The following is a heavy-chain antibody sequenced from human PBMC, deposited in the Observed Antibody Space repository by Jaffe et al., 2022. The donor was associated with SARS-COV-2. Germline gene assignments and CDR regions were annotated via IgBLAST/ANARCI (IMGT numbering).Heavy chain of an antibody. CDR1: GYTFTSYS. CDR2: ISAYNGDT. D-gene: IGHD2-15*01. V-gene: IGHV1-18*01. CDR3: ARVLRAGFYYMDV. Sequence: QVQLVQSGAEVKEPGASVMLSCKASGYTFTSYSFSWVRQAPGQGLEWMGWISAYNGDTNYPQKFQGRITLTTDTSTTTAYMELRSLGFDDTAVYYCARVLRAGFYYMDVWGKGTTVIVSS. J-gene: IGHJ6*03.